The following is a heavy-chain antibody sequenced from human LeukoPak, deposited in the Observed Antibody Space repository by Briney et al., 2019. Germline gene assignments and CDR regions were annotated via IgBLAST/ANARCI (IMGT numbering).Heavy chain of an antibody. CDR3: ARGPGGGSYSDAFDI. CDR1: GGSISSDY. Sequence: PSETLSLTCTVSGGSISSDYWSWIRQPPGKGLEWVAYIYNSGSTSHNPSLKSRVTMSMNTSKNQFSLKLSSVTAADTAVYYCARGPGGGSYSDAFDIWGQGTMVTVSS. CDR2: IYNSGST. J-gene: IGHJ3*02. D-gene: IGHD1-26*01. V-gene: IGHV4-59*01.